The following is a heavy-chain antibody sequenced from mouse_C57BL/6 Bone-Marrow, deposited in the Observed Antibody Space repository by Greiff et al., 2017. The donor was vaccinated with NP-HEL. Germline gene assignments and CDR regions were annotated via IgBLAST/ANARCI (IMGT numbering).Heavy chain of an antibody. D-gene: IGHD1-1*01. V-gene: IGHV2-6-7*01. Sequence: VQLVESGPGLVAPSQSLSITCTVSGFSLTGYGVNWVRQPPGKGLEWLGMIWGDGSTDYNSALKSRLSISKDNSKSQVFLKMNSLQTDDTARYYCARGLITTVGAYAMDYWGQGTSVTVSS. CDR1: GFSLTGYG. J-gene: IGHJ4*01. CDR3: ARGLITTVGAYAMDY. CDR2: IWGDGST.